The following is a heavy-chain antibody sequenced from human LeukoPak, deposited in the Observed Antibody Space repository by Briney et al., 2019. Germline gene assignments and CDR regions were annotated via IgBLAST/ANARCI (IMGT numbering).Heavy chain of an antibody. CDR2: ISGSGGST. J-gene: IGHJ5*02. Sequence: ASETLSLTCAVYGGSFSGYYWSWIRQPPGKGLEWVSAISGSGGSTYYADSVKGRFTISRDNSKNTLYLQMNSLRAEDTAVYYCAKDYTMIVVPGNWFDPWGQGTLVTVSS. V-gene: IGHV3-23*01. CDR1: GGSFSGYY. D-gene: IGHD3-22*01. CDR3: AKDYTMIVVPGNWFDP.